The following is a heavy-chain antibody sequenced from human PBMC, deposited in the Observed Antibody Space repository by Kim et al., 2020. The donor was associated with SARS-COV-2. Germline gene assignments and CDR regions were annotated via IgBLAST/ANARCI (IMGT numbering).Heavy chain of an antibody. CDR3: ARVASGNYYSYGMDV. Sequence: SQTLSLTCVISGDDVSSNSAAWNWIRLSPSRGLEWLGRTYYRSKWYHDYPVTVKSRITINPDTSKNQFSLQLNSVTPDDTAVYYCARVASGNYYSYGMDVWGQGTTVTVSS. D-gene: IGHD1-1*01. V-gene: IGHV6-1*01. CDR2: TYYRSKWYH. J-gene: IGHJ6*02. CDR1: GDDVSSNSAA.